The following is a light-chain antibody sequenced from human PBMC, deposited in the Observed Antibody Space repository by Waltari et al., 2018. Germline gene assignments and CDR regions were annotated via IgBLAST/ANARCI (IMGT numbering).Light chain of an antibody. V-gene: IGLV2-14*03. CDR2: VLT. CDR3: SAYTSRGILK. Sequence: QSALTQPASVSGSPGQSITISCTGTSDNIGAYSYFTWYHQHPGKVPKRIIYVLTERPSGVSHRFSGSKSGSTASLTVSVLQAEDEGLFYCSAYTSRGILKFGGGTRVTVL. CDR1: SDNIGAYSY. J-gene: IGLJ2*01.